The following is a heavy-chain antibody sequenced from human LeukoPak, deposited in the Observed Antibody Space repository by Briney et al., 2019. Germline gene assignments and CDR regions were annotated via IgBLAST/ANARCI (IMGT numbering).Heavy chain of an antibody. CDR1: GFTFSDYW. CDR3: ARNDFWSGYDDLDV. Sequence: SGGSLRLSCVASGFTFSDYWMTWVRQAPGKGLEWLAYIHKDGSEKYYVDSLEGRFTISRDNANNSLYLQMNSLRAEDTAMYYCARNDFWSGYDDLDVWGQGTVVTVSS. V-gene: IGHV3-7*01. D-gene: IGHD3-3*01. CDR2: IHKDGSEK. J-gene: IGHJ3*01.